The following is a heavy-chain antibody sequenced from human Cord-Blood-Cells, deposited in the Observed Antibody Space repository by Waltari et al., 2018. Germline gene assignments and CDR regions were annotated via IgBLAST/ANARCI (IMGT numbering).Heavy chain of an antibody. Sequence: QVQLVQSGAEVKKPGASVKVSCKASGYTLTSYAMHWVRQAAGQRLEWIEWINAGNGNTKYAQKMQGRVTITKDTSASTAYMELSSLRSEDTAVYYCARDQYDSSGYYYYWGQGTLVTVSS. D-gene: IGHD3-22*01. V-gene: IGHV1-3*01. CDR1: GYTLTSYA. J-gene: IGHJ4*02. CDR2: INAGNGNT. CDR3: ARDQYDSSGYYYY.